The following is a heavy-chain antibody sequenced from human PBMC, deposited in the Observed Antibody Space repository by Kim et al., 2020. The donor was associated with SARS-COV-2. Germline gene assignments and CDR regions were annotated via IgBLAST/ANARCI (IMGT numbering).Heavy chain of an antibody. D-gene: IGHD3-10*01. J-gene: IGHJ4*02. Sequence: GGSLRLSCAASGFTFSSYSMNWVRQAPGKGLEWVSSISSSSSYIYYADSVKGRFTISRDNAKNSLYLQMNSLRAEDTAVYYCARDPTFIYYGSGSFDYWGQGTLVTVSS. CDR3: ARDPTFIYYGSGSFDY. CDR2: ISSSSSYI. V-gene: IGHV3-21*01. CDR1: GFTFSSYS.